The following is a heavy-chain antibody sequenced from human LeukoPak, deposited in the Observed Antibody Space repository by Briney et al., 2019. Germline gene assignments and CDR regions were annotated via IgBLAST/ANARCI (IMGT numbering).Heavy chain of an antibody. CDR3: ARWMTTVITPDY. V-gene: IGHV1-2*02. Sequence: ASVKVSCKASGYTFTGYYTQWVRQAPGQGLEWMGWINPNSGGTNYAQKFQGRVTMTRDTSISTAYMELSRLRSDDTAVYYCARWMTTVITPDYWGQGTLVTVSS. CDR1: GYTFTGYY. J-gene: IGHJ4*02. CDR2: INPNSGGT. D-gene: IGHD4-11*01.